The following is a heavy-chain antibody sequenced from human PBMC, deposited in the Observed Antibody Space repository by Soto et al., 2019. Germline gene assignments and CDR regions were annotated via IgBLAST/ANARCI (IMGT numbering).Heavy chain of an antibody. D-gene: IGHD3-9*01. CDR3: ARGYYDILTGYQYYFDY. CDR1: GYTFTSYD. Sequence: QVQLVQSGAEVKKPGASVKVSCKASGYTFTSYDINWVRQATGQGLEWMGWMNPNSGNTGYSQKCQGRVTMTRNTSISTAYMELSSLRSEDTAVYYCARGYYDILTGYQYYFDYWGQGTLVTVSS. CDR2: MNPNSGNT. J-gene: IGHJ4*02. V-gene: IGHV1-8*01.